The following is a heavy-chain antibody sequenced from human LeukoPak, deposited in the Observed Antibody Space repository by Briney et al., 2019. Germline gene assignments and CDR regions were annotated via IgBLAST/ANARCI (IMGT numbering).Heavy chain of an antibody. CDR1: GGSISSYY. J-gene: IGHJ4*02. V-gene: IGHV4-59*07. Sequence: PSDTLSLTCTVSGGSISSYYWSWIRQPPGKGLEWIGYIYFSGSTTYNPSLNSRVTISVDTSKNKFSLKLSSETAADTAVYYCARVPISTTARGYFDYWGQGTLVTVSS. CDR2: IYFSGST. D-gene: IGHD4-17*01. CDR3: ARVPISTTARGYFDY.